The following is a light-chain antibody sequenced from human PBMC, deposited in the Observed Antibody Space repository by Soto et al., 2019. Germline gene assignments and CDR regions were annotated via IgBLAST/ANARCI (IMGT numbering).Light chain of an antibody. Sequence: QSALTQPASVSGSPGQSITISCTGTSSDVGGYNYVSWYQQHPGKAPKVMIYEVSNRPSGVSNRFSGPKSGNTAALTISGLQTEDEADYYCSSFTSSSTEVFGGGTKVTVL. CDR2: EVS. J-gene: IGLJ3*02. V-gene: IGLV2-14*01. CDR3: SSFTSSSTEV. CDR1: SSDVGGYNY.